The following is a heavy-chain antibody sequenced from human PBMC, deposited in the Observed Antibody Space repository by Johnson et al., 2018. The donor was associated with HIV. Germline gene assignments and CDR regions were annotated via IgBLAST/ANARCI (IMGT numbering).Heavy chain of an antibody. CDR1: GFTFSNFA. CDR2: VWYDGSNK. D-gene: IGHD3-22*01. Sequence: QVQLVESGGGVVRPGGSLRLSCEVSGFTFSNFAMSWVRQAPGKGLEWVAAVWYDGSNKYYANSVKGRFTISRDNSKNTLYLQMNSLRAEDTAVYYCAKDVGNYWPNAFDIWGQGTMVTVSS. J-gene: IGHJ3*02. CDR3: AKDVGNYWPNAFDI. V-gene: IGHV3-30*02.